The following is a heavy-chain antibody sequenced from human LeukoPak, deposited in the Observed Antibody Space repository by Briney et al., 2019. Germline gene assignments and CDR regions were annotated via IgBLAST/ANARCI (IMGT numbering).Heavy chain of an antibody. J-gene: IGHJ1*01. D-gene: IGHD6-13*01. CDR2: IKEDASQQ. Sequence: GGSLRLSCVASGFAFRSNWMTWVRQAPGMGLEWVANIKEDASQQKYLGSVRGRFTITRDNAKNSLFLQMDSLGAEDTAVYYCASHGYINNWYYFQHWGQGVLVTVSS. CDR3: ASHGYINNWYYFQH. V-gene: IGHV3-7*01. CDR1: GFAFRSNW.